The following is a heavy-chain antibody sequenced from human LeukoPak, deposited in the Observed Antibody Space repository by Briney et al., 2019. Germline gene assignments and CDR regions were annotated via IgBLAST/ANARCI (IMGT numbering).Heavy chain of an antibody. CDR2: ISYDGSNK. Sequence: GRSLRLSCAASGFTFSSYGMHWVRQAPGKGLEWVAVISYDGSNKYYADSVKGRFTISRDNSKNTLYPQMNSLRAEDTAVYYCAKDLVRDCSGGSCYGIDYWGQGTLVTVSS. V-gene: IGHV3-30*18. J-gene: IGHJ4*02. D-gene: IGHD2-15*01. CDR1: GFTFSSYG. CDR3: AKDLVRDCSGGSCYGIDY.